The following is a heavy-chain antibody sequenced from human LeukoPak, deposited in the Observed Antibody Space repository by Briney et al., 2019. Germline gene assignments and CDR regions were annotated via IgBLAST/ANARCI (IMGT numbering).Heavy chain of an antibody. CDR2: IRSKAYGGAT. CDR1: GFTFGDYA. CDR3: ARGGVYCSSVSCSVDY. J-gene: IGHJ4*02. Sequence: GGSLRLSCTASGFTFGDYAMSWFRQAPGKGLEWVGFIRSKAYGGATENAASVKGRFTISRDDSKSIAYLQMNSLKTEDTAVYYCARGGVYCSSVSCSVDYWGQGTLVTVSS. D-gene: IGHD2-2*01. V-gene: IGHV3-49*03.